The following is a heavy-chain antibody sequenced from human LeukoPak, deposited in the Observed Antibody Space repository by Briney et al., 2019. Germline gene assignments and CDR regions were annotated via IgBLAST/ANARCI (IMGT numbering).Heavy chain of an antibody. CDR1: GGTFSSYA. J-gene: IGHJ3*02. Sequence: SVKVSCKASGGTFSSYAISWVRQAPGQGLEWMGGIIPIFGTANYAQKFQGRVTITTDESTSTAYMELSSLRSEDTAVYYCARGLGEIVLMVYAKPGNLGAFDIWGQGTMVTVSS. D-gene: IGHD2-8*01. CDR2: IIPIFGTA. V-gene: IGHV1-69*05. CDR3: ARGLGEIVLMVYAKPGNLGAFDI.